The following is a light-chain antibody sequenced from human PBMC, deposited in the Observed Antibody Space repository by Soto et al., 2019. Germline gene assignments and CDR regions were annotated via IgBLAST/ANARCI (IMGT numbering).Light chain of an antibody. J-gene: IGKJ5*01. V-gene: IGKV3-15*01. Sequence: EIVMTQSPDTVSVSPGEGAELSCRASQSVSSNLAWYQQKPGQAPSLLIYDASTRATGIPARFSGSGSGTEFTLTISRLEPEDFALYYCQQYGGSPITFGLGTRLEIK. CDR2: DAS. CDR3: QQYGGSPIT. CDR1: QSVSSN.